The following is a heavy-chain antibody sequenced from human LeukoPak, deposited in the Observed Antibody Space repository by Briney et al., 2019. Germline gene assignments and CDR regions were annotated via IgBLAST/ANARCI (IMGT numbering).Heavy chain of an antibody. D-gene: IGHD3-9*01. CDR1: GGSFSGYY. Sequence: SETLSLTCAVYGGSFSGYYWSRIRQPPGKGLEWIGEINHSGSTNYNPSLKSRVTISVDTSKNQFSLKLSSVTAADTAVYYCARGRSTYYDILTGCLFDYWGQGTLVTVSS. J-gene: IGHJ4*02. V-gene: IGHV4-34*01. CDR2: INHSGST. CDR3: ARGRSTYYDILTGCLFDY.